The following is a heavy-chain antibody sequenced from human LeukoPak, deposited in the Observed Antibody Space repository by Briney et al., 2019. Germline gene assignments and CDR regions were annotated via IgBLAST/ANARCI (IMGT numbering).Heavy chain of an antibody. J-gene: IGHJ4*02. V-gene: IGHV3-23*01. D-gene: IGHD3-9*01. Sequence: GGSLRLSCAASGFTFSSYAMSWVRQAPGKGLEWVSAISGSGGSTYYADSVKGRFTISRDNSKNTLYLQMNSLRAEDTAVYYCAKQLSVLRYFDWKLDYWGQGTLVTVSS. CDR1: GFTFSSYA. CDR2: ISGSGGST. CDR3: AKQLSVLRYFDWKLDY.